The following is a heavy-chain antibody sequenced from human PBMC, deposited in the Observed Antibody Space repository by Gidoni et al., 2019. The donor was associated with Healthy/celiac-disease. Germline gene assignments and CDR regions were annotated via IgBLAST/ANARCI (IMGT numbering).Heavy chain of an antibody. CDR3: TRGGCGGDCYSSFY. CDR1: GFTFGAYA. CDR2: IRSKAYGGTT. Sequence: EVQLVESGGGLVKPGRSLRLSCPASGFTFGAYAMSWFRQAPGKGLEWVGFIRSKAYGGTTEYAASVKGRFTISRDDSKSIAYLQMNSLKTEDTAVYYCTRGGCGGDCYSSFYWGQGTLVTVSS. D-gene: IGHD2-21*02. V-gene: IGHV3-49*05. J-gene: IGHJ4*02.